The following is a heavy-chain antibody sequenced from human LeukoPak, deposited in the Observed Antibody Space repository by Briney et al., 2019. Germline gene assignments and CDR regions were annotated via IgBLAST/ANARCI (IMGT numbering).Heavy chain of an antibody. CDR3: ARGRIAAAGFFDY. V-gene: IGHV4-59*01. CDR1: GGSISSYY. D-gene: IGHD6-13*01. CDR2: IYYCGST. J-gene: IGHJ4*02. Sequence: SETLSLTCTVSGGSISSYYWSWIRQPTGKGLEWTGYIYYCGSTNYNPSLKSRVTISVDTSKNQFSLKLSSVTAADTAVYYCARGRIAAAGFFDYWGQGTLVTVSS.